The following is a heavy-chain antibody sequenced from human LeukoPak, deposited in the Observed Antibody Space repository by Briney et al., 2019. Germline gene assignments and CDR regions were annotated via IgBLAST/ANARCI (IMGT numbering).Heavy chain of an antibody. J-gene: IGHJ6*02. Sequence: ASVRLSCEASGYTFTRYYMHWVRQAPGKGLEWMGIISCSCGSKSYAEAFKGRVTITRDTSKNTLYMEVSSLRSEDTAVYYCAREFDGMDVWGQGTTVTVSS. V-gene: IGHV1-46*01. CDR3: AREFDGMDV. CDR1: GYTFTRYY. CDR2: ISCSCGSK.